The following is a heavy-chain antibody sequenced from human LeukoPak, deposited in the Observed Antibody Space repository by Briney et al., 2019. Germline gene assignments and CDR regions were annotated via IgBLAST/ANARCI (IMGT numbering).Heavy chain of an antibody. CDR1: GFTFSSYS. J-gene: IGHJ4*02. V-gene: IGHV3-21*01. CDR3: ATHGRELDY. CDR2: ISSSSSYI. D-gene: IGHD1-1*01. Sequence: PGGSLRLSRAASGFTFSSYSMNRVRQAPGKGLEWVSSISSSSSYIYYADSVKGRFTISRDNAKNSLYLQMNSLRAEDTAVYYCATHGRELDYWGQGTLVTVSS.